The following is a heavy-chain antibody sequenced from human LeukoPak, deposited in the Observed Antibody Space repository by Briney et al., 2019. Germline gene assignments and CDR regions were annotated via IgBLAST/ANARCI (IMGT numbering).Heavy chain of an antibody. CDR3: ARAGYSGSYRGAFDI. Sequence: PSETLSLTCSVSGGSIRSSSYYWGWIRQPPGKGLEWIGSVYYSGTTYYNPSLKSRVTISADTSKNQFSLKLSSVTAADTAVYYCARAGYSGSYRGAFDIWGQGTMVTVSS. J-gene: IGHJ3*02. D-gene: IGHD1-26*01. CDR1: GGSIRSSSYY. V-gene: IGHV4-39*07. CDR2: VYYSGTT.